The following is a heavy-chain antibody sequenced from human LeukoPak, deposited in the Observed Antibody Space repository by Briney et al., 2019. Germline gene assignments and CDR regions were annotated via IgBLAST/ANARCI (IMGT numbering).Heavy chain of an antibody. J-gene: IGHJ4*02. CDR1: GFTFDDYA. Sequence: GRSLRLSCAASGFTFDDYAMHWVRQAPGKGLEWVSRISWNSGNIGYADSVKGRFTISRDNAKNSLYLQMNSLRDEDTALYYCAKAGYSYGYLDYWGQGTLVTVSS. D-gene: IGHD5-18*01. CDR2: ISWNSGNI. CDR3: AKAGYSYGYLDY. V-gene: IGHV3-9*01.